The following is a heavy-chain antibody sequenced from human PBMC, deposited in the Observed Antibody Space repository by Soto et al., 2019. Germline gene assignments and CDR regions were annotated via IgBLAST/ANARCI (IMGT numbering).Heavy chain of an antibody. CDR3: ATEGFGGSYYGH. D-gene: IGHD1-26*01. CDR2: IIPLSDTA. Sequence: QMQLVQTGAEVKKPGSSVKVSCRASGGSLNNYALSWVRQAPGQGLEWMGSIIPLSDTAKYAQKFHNRVTITEDRSGITAFMELSSLTSEDTAMYYCATEGFGGSYYGHWGQGTLVTVSS. J-gene: IGHJ4*02. V-gene: IGHV1-69*06. CDR1: GGSLNNYA.